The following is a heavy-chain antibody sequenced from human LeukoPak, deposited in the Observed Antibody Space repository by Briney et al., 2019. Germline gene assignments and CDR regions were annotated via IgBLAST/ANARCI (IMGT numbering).Heavy chain of an antibody. V-gene: IGHV3-30*02. CDR1: GFTFSSYG. D-gene: IGHD3-3*01. J-gene: IGHJ6*03. Sequence: PGGSLRLSCAASGFTFSSYGMHWVRQAPGKGLEGVAFIRYDGSNKYYADSVKGRFTISRDNSKNTLYLQMSSLRAEDTAVYYCAKDQGITIFGRYYYYMDVWGKGTTVTVSS. CDR2: IRYDGSNK. CDR3: AKDQGITIFGRYYYYMDV.